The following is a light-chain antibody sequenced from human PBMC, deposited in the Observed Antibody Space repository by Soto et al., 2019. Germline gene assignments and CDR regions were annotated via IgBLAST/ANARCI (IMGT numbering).Light chain of an antibody. CDR1: SSDVGGYNY. J-gene: IGLJ1*01. V-gene: IGLV2-14*01. CDR2: DVS. CDR3: SSYTSSSTYV. Sequence: QYALTQPASVSGSPGQSITISCTGTSSDVGGYNYVSWCQQHPGKAPKLMIYDVSNRPSGVSNRFSGSKSGNTASLTISGLQAEDEADYYCSSYTSSSTYVFGTGTKLTVL.